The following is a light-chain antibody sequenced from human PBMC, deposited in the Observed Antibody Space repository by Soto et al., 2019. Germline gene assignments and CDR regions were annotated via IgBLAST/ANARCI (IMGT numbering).Light chain of an antibody. CDR2: AAS. V-gene: IGKV1-39*01. Sequence: KSQSPSSLSASVGDRVTIICRASQTITNSLNWYQHKPGKAPKLLIYAASSLQSGVPSRFSGSGSGTDFTLTISSLRPEDFETYYCQQSDSNPRTFGQGTKVDIK. CDR1: QTITNS. CDR3: QQSDSNPRT. J-gene: IGKJ2*01.